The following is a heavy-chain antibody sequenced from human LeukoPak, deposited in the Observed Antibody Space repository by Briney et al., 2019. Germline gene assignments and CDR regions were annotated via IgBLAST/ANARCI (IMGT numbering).Heavy chain of an antibody. D-gene: IGHD5-18*01. V-gene: IGHV3-23*01. J-gene: IGHJ4*02. CDR2: ISGSGGST. CDR1: GGTFSSYA. Sequence: SCKASGGTFSSYAISWVRQAPGKGLEWVSAISGSGGSTYYAYSVKGRFTISRDNSKNTLYLQMNSLRAEDTAVYYCAKAMAFDYWGQGTLVTVSS. CDR3: AKAMAFDY.